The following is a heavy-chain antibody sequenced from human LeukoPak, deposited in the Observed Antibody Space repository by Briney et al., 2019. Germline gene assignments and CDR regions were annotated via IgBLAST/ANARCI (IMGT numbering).Heavy chain of an antibody. CDR3: ARAYCSSTSCYLIMDY. J-gene: IGHJ4*02. CDR1: GYTFTDYY. D-gene: IGHD2-2*01. CDR2: INTNTGDT. Sequence: ASVKVSCKASGYTFTDYYMHWVRQAPGQGLEWMGWINTNTGDTNYAQKFQGRVTMTRDTSISTAYMDLSRLRSDDTAVYYCARAYCSSTSCYLIMDYWGQGTLVTVSS. V-gene: IGHV1-2*02.